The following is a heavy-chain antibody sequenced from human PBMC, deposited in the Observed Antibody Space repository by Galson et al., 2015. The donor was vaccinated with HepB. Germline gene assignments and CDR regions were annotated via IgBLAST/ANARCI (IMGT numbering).Heavy chain of an antibody. J-gene: IGHJ3*02. CDR3: AKLGIAARPGEAFDI. Sequence: SLRLSCAASGFNYSSYGMHWVRQAPGKGLEWVAVISYDGSNKYYADSVKGRFTISRDNSKNTLYLQMNSLRAEDTAVYYCAKLGIAARPGEAFDIWGQGTMVTVSS. CDR1: GFNYSSYG. CDR2: ISYDGSNK. V-gene: IGHV3-30*18. D-gene: IGHD6-6*01.